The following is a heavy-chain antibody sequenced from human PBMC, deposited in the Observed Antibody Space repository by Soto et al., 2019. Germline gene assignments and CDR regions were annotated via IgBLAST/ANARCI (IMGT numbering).Heavy chain of an antibody. V-gene: IGHV4-39*01. CDR1: GGSISSSSYY. Sequence: HLQLQESGPGLVKPSEALSLTCSVSGGSISSSSYYWGWIRQPPGKGLEWIGSIYYSGSTYYDPSLKSRLTISIDKSKNQFSLKLSSLSAADTSVYYCARLEGLATISYYFDFWGQGTLVTVSS. CDR3: ARLEGLATISYYFDF. D-gene: IGHD3-9*01. J-gene: IGHJ4*02. CDR2: IYYSGST.